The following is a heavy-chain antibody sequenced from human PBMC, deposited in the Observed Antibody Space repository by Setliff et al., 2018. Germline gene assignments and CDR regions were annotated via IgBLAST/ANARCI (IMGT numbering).Heavy chain of an antibody. J-gene: IGHJ5*02. D-gene: IGHD3-10*01. Sequence: SETLSLTCAVYGGSFSAYYWSWIRQPPGKGLEWIGEINHSGSTNYNPSLKSRVTISVDTSKNQFSLKLSSVTAADTAVYYCARGKGTWVLLRWFDPWGQGTLVTVSS. CDR1: GGSFSAYY. CDR2: INHSGST. CDR3: ARGKGTWVLLRWFDP. V-gene: IGHV4-34*01.